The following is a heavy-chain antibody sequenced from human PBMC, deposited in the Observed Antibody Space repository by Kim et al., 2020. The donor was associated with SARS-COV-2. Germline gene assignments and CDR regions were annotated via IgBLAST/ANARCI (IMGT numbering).Heavy chain of an antibody. CDR3: AARRDSSGYYLGY. CDR2: IYYSGST. V-gene: IGHV4-39*01. Sequence: SETLSLTCTVSGGSISSSSYYWGWIRQPPGKGLEWIGSIYYSGSTYYNPSLKSRVTISVDTSKNQFSLKLSSVTAADTAVYYCAARRDSSGYYLGYWGQGTLVTVSS. J-gene: IGHJ4*02. D-gene: IGHD3-22*01. CDR1: GGSISSSSYY.